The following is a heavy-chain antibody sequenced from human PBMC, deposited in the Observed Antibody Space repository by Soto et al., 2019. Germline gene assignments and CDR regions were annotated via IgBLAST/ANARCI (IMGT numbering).Heavy chain of an antibody. CDR1: GFTFSNAC. CDR3: TTGSRIAAAGTTPY. Sequence: PGGCLRLSCSASGFTFSNACMNWVRQAPGKGLEWVGRIKSKTDGGTTDYAAPVKGRFTISRDDSKNTLYLQMNSLKTEDTAVYYCTTGSRIAAAGTTPYWGQGTLVTVSS. V-gene: IGHV3-15*07. D-gene: IGHD6-13*01. CDR2: IKSKTDGGTT. J-gene: IGHJ4*02.